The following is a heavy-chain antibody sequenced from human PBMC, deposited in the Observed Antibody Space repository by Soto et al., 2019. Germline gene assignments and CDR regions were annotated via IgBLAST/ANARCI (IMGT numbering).Heavy chain of an antibody. V-gene: IGHV4-4*02. Sequence: QVQLQESGPGLVKPSGTLSLTCAVSSGTISSSNWWTWVRQPPGKGLEWIGEINQSGSPNYNPSHRSRVTISVDKSKSQVFLKLSSVTAADTAIYYCAGLGMVAAHREFDPWGQGTLVTVSS. D-gene: IGHD2-15*01. J-gene: IGHJ5*02. CDR1: SGTISSSNW. CDR2: INQSGSP. CDR3: AGLGMVAAHREFDP.